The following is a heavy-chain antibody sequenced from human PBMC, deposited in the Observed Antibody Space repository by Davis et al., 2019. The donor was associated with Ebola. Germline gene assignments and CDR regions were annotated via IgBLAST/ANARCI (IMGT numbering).Heavy chain of an antibody. J-gene: IGHJ3*02. CDR2: ISSSSSYI. CDR1: GFTFSSYS. Sequence: PGGSLRLSCAASGFTFSSYSMNWVRQAPGKGLEWVSSISSSSSYIYYADSVKGRFTISRDNSKNTLYLQMNSLRAEDTAVYYCARYWGTTVTTADAFDIWGQGTMVTVSS. CDR3: ARYWGTTVTTADAFDI. D-gene: IGHD4-17*01. V-gene: IGHV3-21*01.